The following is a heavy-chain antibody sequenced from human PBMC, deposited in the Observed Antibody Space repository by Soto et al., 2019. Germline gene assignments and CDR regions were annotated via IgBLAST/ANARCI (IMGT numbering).Heavy chain of an antibody. Sequence: EVQLVESGGGLVQPGGSLRLSCAASGFTLNNYWMTWVRQAPGKGLEWVANIKPDGSEKYYVDSVKGRFTISRDNAKNSLDLQMNTLRVEDTAVYYCVRYYDGLGSNDGFYIWGQGTMVTVSS. V-gene: IGHV3-7*01. CDR1: GFTLNNYW. D-gene: IGHD3-22*01. CDR2: IKPDGSEK. J-gene: IGHJ3*02. CDR3: VRYYDGLGSNDGFYI.